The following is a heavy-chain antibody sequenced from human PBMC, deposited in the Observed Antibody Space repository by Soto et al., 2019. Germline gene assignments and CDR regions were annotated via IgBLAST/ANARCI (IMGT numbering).Heavy chain of an antibody. CDR2: IGPESGAT. D-gene: IGHD1-26*01. Sequence: ASVKVSCNDSGYTFTGHYIQWVRQAPEQGPEWMGEIGPESGATRYAQKFQGRVTMTRDMSITAVYMELNNLSPDDTAVYYCGRGRSGQIVVFYWGQGTPVTVSS. J-gene: IGHJ4*02. CDR1: GYTFTGHY. CDR3: GRGRSGQIVVFY. V-gene: IGHV1-2*02.